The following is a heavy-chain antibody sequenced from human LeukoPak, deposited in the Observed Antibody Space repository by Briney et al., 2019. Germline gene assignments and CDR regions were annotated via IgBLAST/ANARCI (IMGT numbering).Heavy chain of an antibody. CDR1: GFTFDDYA. CDR3: VKDVGNYYYYGMDV. CDR2: ISWNSGSI. Sequence: GRSLRLSCVGSGFTFDDYAMHWVRQAPGKGLEWVSGISWNSGSIGYADSVKGRFTISGDNAKNSLYLQMNSLRAEDTALYYCVKDVGNYYYYGMDVWGQGTTVTVSS. D-gene: IGHD7-27*01. V-gene: IGHV3-9*01. J-gene: IGHJ6*02.